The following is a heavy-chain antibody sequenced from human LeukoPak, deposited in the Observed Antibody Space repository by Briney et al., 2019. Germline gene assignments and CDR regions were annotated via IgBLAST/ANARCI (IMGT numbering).Heavy chain of an antibody. Sequence: PSETLSLTCAVSGGSFSGYYWSWIRQPPGRGLEWIGEINHSGSTNYNPSLKSRVTISVDTSKNQFSLKLSSVTAADTAVYYCAIGRGDYVWGRYRHGLNYWGQGTLVTVSS. D-gene: IGHD3-16*02. CDR2: INHSGST. V-gene: IGHV4-34*01. J-gene: IGHJ4*02. CDR3: AIGRGDYVWGRYRHGLNY. CDR1: GGSFSGYY.